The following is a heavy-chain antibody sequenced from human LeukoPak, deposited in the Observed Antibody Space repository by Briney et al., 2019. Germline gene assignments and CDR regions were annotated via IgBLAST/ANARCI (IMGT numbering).Heavy chain of an antibody. CDR2: TYYRSKWYN. J-gene: IGHJ6*02. CDR3: ARDQIEMATITDYYYGMDV. Sequence: SQTLSLTCAISGDSVSSNSAAWNWIRQSPSRGLEWLGRTYYRSKWYNDYAVSVESRITINPDTSKNQFSLQLNSVTPEDTAVYYCARDQIEMATITDYYYGMDVWGQGTTVTVSS. V-gene: IGHV6-1*01. D-gene: IGHD5-24*01. CDR1: GDSVSSNSAA.